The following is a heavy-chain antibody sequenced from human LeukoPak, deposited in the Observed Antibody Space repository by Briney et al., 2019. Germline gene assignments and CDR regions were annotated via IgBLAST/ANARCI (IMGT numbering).Heavy chain of an antibody. D-gene: IGHD2/OR15-2a*01. V-gene: IGHV4-4*07. CDR2: IYTSGNT. CDR3: ARGLSHSRDI. CDR1: GGSMSSYY. J-gene: IGHJ3*02. Sequence: PSETLSLTCTVSGGSMSSYYWSWIRQPAGKGLEWIGRIYTSGNTNYNPSLKSRVTMSVDTSKNQFSLKLTSVTAADTAVYYCARGLSHSRDIWGQGTMVTVSS.